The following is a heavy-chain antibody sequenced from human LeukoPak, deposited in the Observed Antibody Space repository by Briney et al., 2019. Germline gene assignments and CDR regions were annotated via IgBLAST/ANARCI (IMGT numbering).Heavy chain of an antibody. CDR2: IYYSGST. J-gene: IGHJ4*02. CDR3: ARRNYYDSSGYQYYFDY. Sequence: PSGTLSLTCAVSGGSISSSNWWSWVRQPPGKGLEWIGYIYYSGSTYYNPSLKSRVTVSVDTSKNQFSLKLSSVTAADTAVFYCARRNYYDSSGYQYYFDYWGQGTLVTVSS. D-gene: IGHD3-22*01. CDR1: GGSISSSNW. V-gene: IGHV4-4*02.